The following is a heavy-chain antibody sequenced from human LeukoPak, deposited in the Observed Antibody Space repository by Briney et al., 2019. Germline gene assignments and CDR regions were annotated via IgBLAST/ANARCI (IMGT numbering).Heavy chain of an antibody. J-gene: IGHJ5*02. V-gene: IGHV4-31*03. Sequence: SETLSLTCTVSGGSISSGGYYWSWIRQHPGKGPEWIGHINDSGTTSYTPSLKSRVSISMDTSQNHFSLKLTSVTAADTAVYYCARGLLPIHNWFDTWGQGTLVTVSS. D-gene: IGHD2-15*01. CDR2: INDSGTT. CDR1: GGSISSGGYY. CDR3: ARGLLPIHNWFDT.